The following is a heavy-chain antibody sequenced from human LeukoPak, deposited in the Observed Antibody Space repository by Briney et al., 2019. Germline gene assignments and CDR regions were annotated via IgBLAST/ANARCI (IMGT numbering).Heavy chain of an antibody. V-gene: IGHV4-59*01. CDR1: GDSIGSYY. J-gene: IGHJ4*02. D-gene: IGHD3-3*01. CDR2: IYYSGST. CDR3: ARHYVRFLEWLLDY. Sequence: SETLSLTCTLSGDSIGSYYWNWIRQPPGKGLEWIGKIYYSGSTNYNPYLKSRVTISIDTSKNQFSLKLTSVTAADTAVYYCARHYVRFLEWLLDYWGQGTLVTVSS.